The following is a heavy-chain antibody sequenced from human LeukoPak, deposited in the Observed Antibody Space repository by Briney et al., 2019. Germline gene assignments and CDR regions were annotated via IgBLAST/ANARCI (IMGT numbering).Heavy chain of an antibody. CDR2: INSDRSST. J-gene: IGHJ6*02. Sequence: PGGSLRLTCAASGFTFSSYWMHWVRQAPGKGLVWVSRINSDRSSTSYADSVKGRFTISRDNAKNTLYLQMNSLRAEDTAVYYCARAEELLLWFGELLSSHYYGMDVWGQGTTVTVSS. V-gene: IGHV3-74*01. CDR1: GFTFSSYW. CDR3: ARAEELLLWFGELLSSHYYGMDV. D-gene: IGHD3-10*01.